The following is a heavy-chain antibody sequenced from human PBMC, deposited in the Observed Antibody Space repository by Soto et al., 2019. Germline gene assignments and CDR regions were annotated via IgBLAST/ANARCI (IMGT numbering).Heavy chain of an antibody. Sequence: QITLKESGPTLVKPTQTLTLTCTFSGFSLSTSGEGVGWIRQPPGKALEWLALIYWDDDKGYSPPLKSRLTTTKDTSKNQVVLTMTNMDPVDTATYYGTHSSAVTDDYWGQGTLVTVSS. J-gene: IGHJ4*02. CDR3: THSSAVTDDY. CDR1: GFSLSTSGEG. V-gene: IGHV2-5*02. D-gene: IGHD2-21*02. CDR2: IYWDDDK.